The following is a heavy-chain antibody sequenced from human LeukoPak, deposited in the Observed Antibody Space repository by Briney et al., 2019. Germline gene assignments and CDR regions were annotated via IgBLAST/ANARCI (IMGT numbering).Heavy chain of an antibody. J-gene: IGHJ4*02. CDR1: GSTFSSYG. Sequence: GGSLRLSCAASGSTFSSYGMHWVRQAPGKGLEWVAVISYDGSNKYYADSVKGRFTISRDNSKNTLYLQMNSLRAEDTAVYYCAKDRVSYGANWGYFDYWGQGTLVTVSS. D-gene: IGHD4/OR15-4a*01. V-gene: IGHV3-30*18. CDR3: AKDRVSYGANWGYFDY. CDR2: ISYDGSNK.